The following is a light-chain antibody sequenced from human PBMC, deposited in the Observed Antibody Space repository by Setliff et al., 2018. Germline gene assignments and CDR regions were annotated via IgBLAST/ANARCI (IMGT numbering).Light chain of an antibody. CDR3: SSYAGNYHYV. J-gene: IGLJ1*01. V-gene: IGLV2-11*01. Sequence: QSALAQPRSVSGSPGQSVTISCTGTSSDVGGYNFVSWYQQHPGKAPQLIIFEVSRRPSGVPDRFSGSKSDNTASLTVSGLQADDEADYYCSSYAGNYHYVFGTGTKVTVL. CDR1: SSDVGGYNF. CDR2: EVS.